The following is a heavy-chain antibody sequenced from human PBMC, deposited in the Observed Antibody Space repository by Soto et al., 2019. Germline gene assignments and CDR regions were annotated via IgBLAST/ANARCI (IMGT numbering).Heavy chain of an antibody. V-gene: IGHV1-69*12. J-gene: IGHJ3*01. Sequence: QVQLVQSGAEVKKPGSSVKVSCKASGGTFSSYAISWVRQAPGQGLEWMGGIIPIFGTANYAQKFQGRVTITARESTSTAYMELSSLGSEDTAVYYGARGGYGGNSDAFDFWGQGTMVTVSS. CDR1: GGTFSSYA. CDR2: IIPIFGTA. D-gene: IGHD2-21*02. CDR3: ARGGYGGNSDAFDF.